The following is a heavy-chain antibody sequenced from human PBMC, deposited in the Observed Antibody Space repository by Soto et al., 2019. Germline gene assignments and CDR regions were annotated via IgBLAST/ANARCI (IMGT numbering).Heavy chain of an antibody. CDR1: GFTFSSYW. D-gene: IGHD2-2*01. V-gene: IGHV3-7*01. CDR2: IKQDGSEK. J-gene: IGHJ5*02. Sequence: EVQLVESGGGLVQPGGSLRLSCAASGFTFSSYWMSWVRQAPGKGLEWVANIKQDGSEKYYVDSVKGRFTISRDNAKNSLYLQMNSLRAEDTAVYYCAREADCSSTSCYALNWFDPWGQGTLVTVSS. CDR3: AREADCSSTSCYALNWFDP.